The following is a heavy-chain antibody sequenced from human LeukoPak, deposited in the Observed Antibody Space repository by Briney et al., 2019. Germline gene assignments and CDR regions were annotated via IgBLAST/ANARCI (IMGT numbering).Heavy chain of an antibody. CDR3: ARARWGSGYYYYYMDD. J-gene: IGHJ6*03. Sequence: GGSLRLSCAASGFTVSSNYMSWVRQAPGKGLEWVSVIYSGGSTYYADSVKGRFTVSRDNSKNTLYLQMNSLRAEDTAVYYCARARWGSGYYYYYMDDWGKGTTVIVSS. CDR2: IYSGGST. CDR1: GFTVSSNY. V-gene: IGHV3-53*01. D-gene: IGHD7-27*01.